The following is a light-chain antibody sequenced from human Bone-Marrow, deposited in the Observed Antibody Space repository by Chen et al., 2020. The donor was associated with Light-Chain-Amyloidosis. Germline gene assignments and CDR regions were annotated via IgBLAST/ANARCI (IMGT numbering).Light chain of an antibody. CDR1: SGSIATNH. J-gene: IGLJ3*02. V-gene: IGLV6-57*01. Sequence: NFMLTQPHSVSESPGKTVIISCTRSSGSIATNHVQWYPQRTGGYPTTVIYEDDQRPPGVPDRFSGSIDRSSNSASLPISGLKTEDEAGYYCQSYQGSSQGVFGGGTKLTVL. CDR2: EDD. CDR3: QSYQGSSQGV.